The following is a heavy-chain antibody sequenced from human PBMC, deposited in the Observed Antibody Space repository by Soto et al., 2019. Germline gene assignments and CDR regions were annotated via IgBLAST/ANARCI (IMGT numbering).Heavy chain of an antibody. Sequence: EVQLLESGGNLLQPGGSLRLSCAAAGFTFSSYAMTWVRQAPEKGLEWVSVISGSGDSTYYADSVKGRFTISRDNSKNTLYLQMNSLLAEDTAVYYCAKASLLNIAAPYYFDYWGQGTLVTVSS. J-gene: IGHJ4*02. CDR1: GFTFSSYA. CDR2: ISGSGDST. V-gene: IGHV3-23*01. CDR3: AKASLLNIAAPYYFDY. D-gene: IGHD6-13*01.